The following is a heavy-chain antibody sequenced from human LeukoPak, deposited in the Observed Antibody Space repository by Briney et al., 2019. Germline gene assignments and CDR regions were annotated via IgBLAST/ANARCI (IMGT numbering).Heavy chain of an antibody. Sequence: GGSLRLSCAASGFTFDDYAMHWVRQAPGKGLEWVSGISWNSGSIGYADSVKGRFTISRDNAKNSLYLQMNSLRAEDMALYYCAKTPSGSYADAFDNWGQGTMVTVSS. CDR2: ISWNSGSI. V-gene: IGHV3-9*03. D-gene: IGHD1-26*01. CDR1: GFTFDDYA. J-gene: IGHJ3*02. CDR3: AKTPSGSYADAFDN.